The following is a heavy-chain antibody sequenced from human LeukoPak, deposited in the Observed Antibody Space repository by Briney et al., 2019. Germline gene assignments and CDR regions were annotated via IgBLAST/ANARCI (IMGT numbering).Heavy chain of an antibody. V-gene: IGHV5-51*01. CDR3: ARRRSSSWPPNMWGMDV. CDR1: GYSFTSYW. CDR2: IYPGDSDT. J-gene: IGHJ6*02. Sequence: GESLKISCKGSGYSFTSYWIGWVRQMPGKGLEWMGIIYPGDSDTRYSPSFQGQVTISADKSISTAYLQWSSLKASDTAMYYCARRRSSSWPPNMWGMDVWGQGTTVTVSS. D-gene: IGHD6-13*01.